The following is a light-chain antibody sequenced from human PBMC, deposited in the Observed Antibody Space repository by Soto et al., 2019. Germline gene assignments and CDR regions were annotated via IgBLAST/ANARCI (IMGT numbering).Light chain of an antibody. J-gene: IGKJ2*01. CDR1: QNIDVF. CDR2: TAS. V-gene: IGKV1-39*01. Sequence: DVRMTQSPPALSASLGDTVTITCRAGQNIDVFLNWYQQRPGKAPRLLIHTASNLQSGVPSRFSGDGSGTEFTLTVSSLQPEDFATYYCQQTYATVFTFGQGTKLEIK. CDR3: QQTYATVFT.